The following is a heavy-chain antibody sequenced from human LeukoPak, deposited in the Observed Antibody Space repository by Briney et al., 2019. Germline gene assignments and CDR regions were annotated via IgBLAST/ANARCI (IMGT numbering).Heavy chain of an antibody. CDR2: IFSSGPT. CDR1: GFNVSNNY. Sequence: GGSLRLSCAASGFNVSNNYMNWVRQAPGKGLEWVSVIFSSGPTYYADSVKGRFTISRDTSKNALYLQMGSLRAEDMAVYYCARLRGYSGYDSFYYGMDVWGQGTTVTVSS. V-gene: IGHV3-66*03. D-gene: IGHD5-12*01. J-gene: IGHJ6*02. CDR3: ARLRGYSGYDSFYYGMDV.